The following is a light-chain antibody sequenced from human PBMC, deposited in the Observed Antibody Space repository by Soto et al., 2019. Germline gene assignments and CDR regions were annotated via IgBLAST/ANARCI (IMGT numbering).Light chain of an antibody. V-gene: IGKV3-15*01. Sequence: EIVMTKSPATLSVSPGERDTLSCRASQSVSSNLAWYQQKPGQAPRLLIYRASTRATGIPARFTGSGSGTEFTLTISSLQSEDFAVYYCQHYNNWPPWTFGQGTKVEIK. CDR1: QSVSSN. CDR2: RAS. CDR3: QHYNNWPPWT. J-gene: IGKJ1*01.